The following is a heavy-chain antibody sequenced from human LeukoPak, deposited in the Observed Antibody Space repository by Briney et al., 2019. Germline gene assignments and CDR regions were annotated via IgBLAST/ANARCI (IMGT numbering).Heavy chain of an antibody. CDR2: VSYSGAA. D-gene: IGHD3-22*01. Sequence: SETLSLTCTVSRGSVKTYSWSWVRQPPGKGLEWIGYVSYSGAANYNPSLKSRVTISVDTSKMQFSLKLSSVTAADTAMYYCARGGHYDSSGYDFFGSWGQGTLVTVSS. V-gene: IGHV4-59*02. CDR3: ARGGHYDSSGYDFFGS. J-gene: IGHJ4*02. CDR1: RGSVKTYS.